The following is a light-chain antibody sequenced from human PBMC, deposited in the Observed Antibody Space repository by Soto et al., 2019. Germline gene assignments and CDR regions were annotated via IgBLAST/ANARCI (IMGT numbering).Light chain of an antibody. CDR1: QSVPGSY. CDR3: QQRSNWPIT. CDR2: GAS. Sequence: EIVLTQSPGTLSLSPGESATLSCRGSQSVPGSYLAWFQQKPGQAPRLLIYGASTRATGIPDRFSGSGSGTELNLTISRLEPEDFAVYYCQQRSNWPITFGQGTRLEIK. J-gene: IGKJ5*01. V-gene: IGKV3D-20*02.